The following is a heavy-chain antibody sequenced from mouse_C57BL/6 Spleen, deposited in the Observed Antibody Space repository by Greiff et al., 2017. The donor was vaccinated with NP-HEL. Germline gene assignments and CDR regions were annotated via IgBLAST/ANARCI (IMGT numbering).Heavy chain of an antibody. Sequence: VQLQQSGAELVKPGASVKMSCKASGYTFTSYWITWVKQRPGQGLEWIGDIYPGSGSTNYNEKFKSKATLTVDTSSSTAYMQLSSLTSEDSAVYYCARPLTYDYDGCAYWGQGTLVTVSA. V-gene: IGHV1-55*01. J-gene: IGHJ3*01. CDR2: IYPGSGST. D-gene: IGHD2-4*01. CDR1: GYTFTSYW. CDR3: ARPLTYDYDGCAY.